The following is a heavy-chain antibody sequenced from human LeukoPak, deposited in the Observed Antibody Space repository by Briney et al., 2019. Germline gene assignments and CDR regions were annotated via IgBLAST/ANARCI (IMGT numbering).Heavy chain of an antibody. J-gene: IGHJ4*02. D-gene: IGHD3-22*01. CDR1: GFTFSRYW. Sequence: GGSLRLSCAASGFTFSRYWMSWVRQAPGKGLEWVANIAQDGSEKYYVDSVKGRFTISRDIATNSLYLQMNSLRAEDTAFYYCAGSDDGSGYYTRYWGQGTLVTVSS. CDR2: IAQDGSEK. CDR3: AGSDDGSGYYTRY. V-gene: IGHV3-7*05.